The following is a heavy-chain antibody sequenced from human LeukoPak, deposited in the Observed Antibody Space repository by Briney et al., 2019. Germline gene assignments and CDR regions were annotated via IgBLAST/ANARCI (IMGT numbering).Heavy chain of an antibody. CDR3: ARDVQLDSGSYGGY. J-gene: IGHJ4*02. D-gene: IGHD1-26*01. V-gene: IGHV1-18*04. CDR2: ISAYNGET. CDR1: GYTFSSYG. Sequence: ASVKVSCKASGYTFSSYGISWVRQAPGQGLEWLGWISAYNGETNYAQRLQGRVTMTTDTSTRTAHMELRSLRSDDTAVYYCARDVQLDSGSYGGYWGQGTLVTVSS.